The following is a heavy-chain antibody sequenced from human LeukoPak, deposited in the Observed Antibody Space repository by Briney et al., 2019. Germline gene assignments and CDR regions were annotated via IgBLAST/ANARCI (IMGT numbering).Heavy chain of an antibody. CDR2: IYYSGST. CDR1: GGSLTSYY. CDR3: ARVTTESYYYYYGMDV. Sequence: SETLSLTCTVSGGSLTSYYWSWIRQPPGKGLEWIGYIYYSGSTNYNPSLKSRVTISVDTSKNQFSLKLSSVTAADTAVYYCARVTTESYYYYYGMDVWGQGTTVTVSS. D-gene: IGHD1-1*01. J-gene: IGHJ6*02. V-gene: IGHV4-59*01.